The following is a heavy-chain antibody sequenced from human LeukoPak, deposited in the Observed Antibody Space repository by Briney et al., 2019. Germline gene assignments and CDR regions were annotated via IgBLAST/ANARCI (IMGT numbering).Heavy chain of an antibody. D-gene: IGHD3-22*01. CDR3: ARRRYYYDSSGYYFYYFDY. Sequence: ASVKVSCKASGYTFTGYYMHWVRQAPGQGLEWMGRINPNSGNTGYAQKFQGRVTMTRNTSISTAYMELSSLRSEDTAVYYCARRRYYYDSSGYYFYYFDYWGQGTLVTVSS. V-gene: IGHV1-8*02. CDR1: GYTFTGYY. J-gene: IGHJ4*02. CDR2: INPNSGNT.